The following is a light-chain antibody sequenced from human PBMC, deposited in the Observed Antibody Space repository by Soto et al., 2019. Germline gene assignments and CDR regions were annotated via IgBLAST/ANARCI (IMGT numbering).Light chain of an antibody. J-gene: IGKJ1*01. CDR1: QSISTQ. Sequence: DTRMTQSPSSVSASLRDGVIIISRASQSISTQLAWYQQKPGKAPKLLISGAFSLESGVPSRFSGSGSGTEFALTISSLQPDDFATYYCQQYYSYSTFGQGTKVDI. CDR2: GAF. V-gene: IGKV1-5*02. CDR3: QQYYSYST.